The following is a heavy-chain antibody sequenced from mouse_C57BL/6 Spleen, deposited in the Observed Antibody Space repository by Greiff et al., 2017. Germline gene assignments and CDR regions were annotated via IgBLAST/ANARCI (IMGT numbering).Heavy chain of an antibody. J-gene: IGHJ4*01. CDR3: ARSQLRPLYAMDY. CDR1: GYTFTSYG. V-gene: IGHV1-81*01. D-gene: IGHD3-2*02. CDR2: IYPRSGNT. Sequence: VQLQESGAELARPGASVKLSCKASGYTFTSYGISWVKQRTGQGLEWIGEIYPRSGNTYYNEKFKGKATLTADKSSSTAYMELRSLTSEDSAVYFCARSQLRPLYAMDYWGQGTSVTVSS.